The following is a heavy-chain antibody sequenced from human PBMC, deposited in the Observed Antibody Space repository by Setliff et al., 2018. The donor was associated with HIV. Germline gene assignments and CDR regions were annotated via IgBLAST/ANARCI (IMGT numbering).Heavy chain of an antibody. CDR1: GYSLTEFP. V-gene: IGHV1-24*01. CDR3: TTGVRVFRYTSGWTPYSFFDS. CDR2: FDPEDGET. J-gene: IGHJ4*02. D-gene: IGHD6-25*01. Sequence: ASVKVSCHVSGYSLTEFPMHWVRQAPGKGPEWMGGFDPEDGETIHAQNFQGRVTMTEDTSTDTAYLELSGLRSEDTAVYYCTTGVRVFRYTSGWTPYSFFDSWGQGTLVTVSS.